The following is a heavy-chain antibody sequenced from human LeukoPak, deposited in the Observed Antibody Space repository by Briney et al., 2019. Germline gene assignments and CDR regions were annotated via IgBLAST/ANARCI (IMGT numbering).Heavy chain of an antibody. CDR2: INHSGST. D-gene: IGHD2-21*01. CDR3: ARGPTPYCGGDCSDY. Sequence: SETLSLTCAVYGGSFSGYYWSWIRQPPGKGLEWIGEINHSGSTNYNPSLKSRVTISVDTSKNQFSLKLSSVTAADTAAYYCARGPTPYCGGDCSDYWGQGTLVTVSS. V-gene: IGHV4-34*01. CDR1: GGSFSGYY. J-gene: IGHJ4*02.